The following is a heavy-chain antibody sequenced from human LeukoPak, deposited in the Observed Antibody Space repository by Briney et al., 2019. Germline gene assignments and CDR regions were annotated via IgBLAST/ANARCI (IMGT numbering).Heavy chain of an antibody. J-gene: IGHJ4*02. CDR3: ARGAAGYSYG. V-gene: IGHV4-28*05. CDR2: IYYSGSI. Sequence: SDTLSLTCAVSGYSISSSNYWAWIRQPPGKGLEWIGHIYYSGSIYYNPSLKSRVTISIDTSKNQFSLRLSSVTAADTAVYYCARGAAGYSYGWGQGTLVTVSS. CDR1: GYSISSSNY. D-gene: IGHD5-18*01.